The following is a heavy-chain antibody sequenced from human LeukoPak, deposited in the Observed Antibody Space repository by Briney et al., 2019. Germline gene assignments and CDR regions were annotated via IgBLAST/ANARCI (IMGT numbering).Heavy chain of an antibody. Sequence: SETLSLTCPVYGGSFSGCYWSWIRQPPGKGLEWIGEINHSGSTNYNPSLKSRVTISVDTSKNQFSLKLSSVTAADTAVYYCARGRRTGTTDYWGQGSLVTVSS. CDR1: GGSFSGCY. CDR3: ARGRRTGTTDY. J-gene: IGHJ4*02. D-gene: IGHD1-7*01. CDR2: INHSGST. V-gene: IGHV4-34*01.